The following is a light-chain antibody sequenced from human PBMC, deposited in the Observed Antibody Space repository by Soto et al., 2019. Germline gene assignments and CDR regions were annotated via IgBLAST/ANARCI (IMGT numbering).Light chain of an antibody. CDR3: SSYTTSSTLV. Sequence: QSALTQPASVSGSPGQSITISCTGTSSDVGNYNYVSWYQHHPGKAPKLIIYEVTNRPSGVSNRFSGSKSGNTASLTISGLQAEDEADYYCSSYTTSSTLVFGTGTQLTVL. V-gene: IGLV2-14*01. CDR2: EVT. CDR1: SSDVGNYNY. J-gene: IGLJ1*01.